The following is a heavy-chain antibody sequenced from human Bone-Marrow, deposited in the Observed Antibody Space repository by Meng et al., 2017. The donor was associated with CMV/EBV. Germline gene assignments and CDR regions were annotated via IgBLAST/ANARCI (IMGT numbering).Heavy chain of an antibody. CDR2: IIPILGIA. Sequence: SVKVSCKASGGTFSSYAISWVRQAPGQGLEWMGGIIPILGIANYAQKFQGRVTITADKSTSTAYMELSSLRSEDTAVYYCARDREDIVVVPANDAFDICGQGTMVTFSS. V-gene: IGHV1-69*10. D-gene: IGHD2-2*01. CDR1: GGTFSSYA. CDR3: ARDREDIVVVPANDAFDI. J-gene: IGHJ3*02.